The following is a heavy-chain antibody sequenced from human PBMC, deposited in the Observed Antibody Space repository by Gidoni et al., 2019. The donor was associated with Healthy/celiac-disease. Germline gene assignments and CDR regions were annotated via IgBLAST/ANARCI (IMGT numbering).Heavy chain of an antibody. J-gene: IGHJ5*02. CDR3: ARGYCSSTSCYASYNWFDP. CDR1: GGSISSSSYY. D-gene: IGHD2-2*01. CDR2: IYYSGRT. V-gene: IGHV4-39*01. Sequence: QLQLQESGPGLVKPSETLSLTCTVPGGSISSSSYYWGWIRQPPGKGLEWIGSIYYSGRTYYNPSLKSRVTISVDTSKNQFSLKLSSVTAADTAVYYCARGYCSSTSCYASYNWFDPWGQGTLVTVSS.